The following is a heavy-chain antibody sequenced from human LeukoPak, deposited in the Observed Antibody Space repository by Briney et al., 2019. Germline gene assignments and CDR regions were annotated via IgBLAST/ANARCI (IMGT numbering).Heavy chain of an antibody. CDR3: ARLQWLVHTWDV. Sequence: NPGGSLRLSCAASGFTFSSYWMHWVRQAPGKGLEWVSSISSSSSYIYYADSVKGRFTISRDNAKNSLYLQMNSLRAEDTAVYYCARLQWLVHTWDVWGKGTTVTVSS. V-gene: IGHV3-21*01. D-gene: IGHD6-19*01. J-gene: IGHJ6*04. CDR1: GFTFSSYW. CDR2: ISSSSSYI.